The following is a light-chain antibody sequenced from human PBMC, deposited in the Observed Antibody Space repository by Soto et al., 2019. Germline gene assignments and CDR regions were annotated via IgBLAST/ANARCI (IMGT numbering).Light chain of an antibody. CDR1: QSVRSAS. V-gene: IGKV3-20*01. J-gene: IGKJ2*01. CDR2: AAS. Sequence: EIVLTQSPGTLSLSPGESATLSCRASQSVRSASLVWYQQRPGQAPRLLIYAASTRATGIPDSFSGSGSGTDFTLTVSRLEPEDFAVYYCQQYDNSPPMYTFGQGTKLEIK. CDR3: QQYDNSPPMYT.